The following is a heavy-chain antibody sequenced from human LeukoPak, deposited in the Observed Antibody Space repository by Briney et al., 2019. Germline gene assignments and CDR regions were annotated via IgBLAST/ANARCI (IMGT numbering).Heavy chain of an antibody. V-gene: IGHV1-2*02. CDR3: AREVYDESNWFDP. Sequence: EASVKVSCKASGYTFTGYYMHWVRQAPGQGLEWMGWINPNSGGTNYAQKFQGRVTMTRDTSISTAYMELSGLRSDDTAVYYCAREVYDESNWFDPWGQGTLVTVSS. CDR2: INPNSGGT. CDR1: GYTFTGYY. D-gene: IGHD2-8*01. J-gene: IGHJ5*02.